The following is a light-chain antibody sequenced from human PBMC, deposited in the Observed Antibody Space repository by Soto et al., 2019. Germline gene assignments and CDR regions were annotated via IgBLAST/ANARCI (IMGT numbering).Light chain of an antibody. CDR3: QQCGNSPPWT. CDR1: QSVSSSY. CDR2: GAS. J-gene: IGKJ1*01. V-gene: IGKV3-20*01. Sequence: EIVLTQSPGTLSLSPGERATLSCRASQSVSSSYLAWYQQKPGQAPRLLIYGASSRATGIPDRFSGSGSETDFTLTISRLEPEDFAVCYCQQCGNSPPWTFGQGTKVEIK.